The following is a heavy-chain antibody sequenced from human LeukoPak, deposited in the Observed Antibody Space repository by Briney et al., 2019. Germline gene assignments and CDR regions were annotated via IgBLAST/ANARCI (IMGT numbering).Heavy chain of an antibody. CDR1: GFTFKSYA. V-gene: IGHV3-30*04. J-gene: IGHJ4*02. CDR2: ISYDGNNK. D-gene: IGHD1-14*01. Sequence: GGSLRLSCAASGFTFKSYAVHWVRQAPGKGLEWVAVISYDGNNKYYIESVKGRFTISRDNSKNTLYLQMNSLRADDTAVYYCCRGISEVDYWGQGTLVTVSS. CDR3: CRGISEVDY.